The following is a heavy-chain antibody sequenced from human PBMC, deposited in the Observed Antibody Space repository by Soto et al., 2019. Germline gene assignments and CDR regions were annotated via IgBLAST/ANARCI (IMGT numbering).Heavy chain of an antibody. CDR1: GFTFSSYA. CDR3: ARDGKEAPPDFDP. V-gene: IGHV3-23*01. Sequence: PGGSLRLSCAASGFTFSSYAMSWVRQAPGKGLEWVSAISGGGSRIDYADSVKGRFTISRDNSKYTLYLQMNSLRAEDTAIYYCARDGKEAPPDFDPWGQGTLVTVSS. CDR2: ISGGGSRI. J-gene: IGHJ5*02. D-gene: IGHD1-26*01.